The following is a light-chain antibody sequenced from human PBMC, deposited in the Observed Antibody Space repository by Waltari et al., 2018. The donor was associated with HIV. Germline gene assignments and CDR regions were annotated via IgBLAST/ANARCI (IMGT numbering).Light chain of an antibody. J-gene: IGKJ2*01. Sequence: EIVLTQSPGTLSLSPGERATLSCLASGTVNRNYLAWYQQKPGQASRLLTYGASSRATGIPDRFSGSGSGTGFTLTISRLESEDFAVYYCQQYGSSPGTFGQGTKLEIK. V-gene: IGKV3-20*01. CDR3: QQYGSSPGT. CDR1: GTVNRNY. CDR2: GAS.